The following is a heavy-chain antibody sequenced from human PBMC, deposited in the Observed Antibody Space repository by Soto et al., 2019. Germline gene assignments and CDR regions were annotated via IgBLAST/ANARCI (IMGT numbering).Heavy chain of an antibody. CDR1: GFTFSSYW. CDR2: IKQDGSEK. D-gene: IGHD6-19*01. J-gene: IGHJ4*01. V-gene: IGHV3-7*01. CDR3: AGGAYVNGWIFDC. Sequence: GRSLRLSCAASGFTFSSYWMSWVRQPPGKGLEWVANIKQDGSEKYYVDSVKGRLTLSRDNAKNSLHLQMDSLRAKDTAMYFCAGGAYVNGWIFDCWDQGTLVTVSS.